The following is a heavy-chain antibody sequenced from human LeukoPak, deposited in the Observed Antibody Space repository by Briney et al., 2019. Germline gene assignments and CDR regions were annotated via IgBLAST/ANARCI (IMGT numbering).Heavy chain of an antibody. CDR2: IYYSGST. D-gene: IGHD2-2*01. CDR3: ARACSSTTCYGAFDM. V-gene: IGHV4-30-4*08. J-gene: IGHJ3*02. CDR1: GVSISSADYN. Sequence: SSQTLSLTCTVSGVSISSADYNWRWLRQPPGKGLEWIGYIYYSGSTYYNPSLKSRVTISVDTSKNQFSLKLSSVTAADTAVYYCARACSSTTCYGAFDMWGQGTMVTVSS.